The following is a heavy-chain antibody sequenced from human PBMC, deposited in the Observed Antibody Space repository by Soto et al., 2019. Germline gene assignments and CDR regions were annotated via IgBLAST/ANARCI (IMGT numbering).Heavy chain of an antibody. CDR1: SASIITEQR. CDR3: ARSFGWYAIDH. D-gene: IGHD6-19*01. Sequence: QMQLQESGPGLVKPSETLSLTCAVSSASIITEQRWTWVRQPPGKGPEWIGEIHHSGSTNNNPSLRSRDTMSVDKSKNQFNLNLNSVTAADTALYFCARSFGWYAIDHWGQGTLVIVSS. J-gene: IGHJ4*02. CDR2: IHHSGST. V-gene: IGHV4-4*02.